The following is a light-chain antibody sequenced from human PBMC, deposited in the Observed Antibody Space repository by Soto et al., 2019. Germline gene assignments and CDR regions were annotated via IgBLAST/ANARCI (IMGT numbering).Light chain of an antibody. Sequence: QSVLTQPPSASGTPGQRVTISCSGSSSNIGSNTVNWYQQLLGTAPKLFIFSNNQRPSGVPDRFSGSKSGTSASLAISGLQSEDEADYYCAAWDDSLNGWVFGGGTKVTVL. V-gene: IGLV1-44*01. CDR1: SSNIGSNT. J-gene: IGLJ3*02. CDR3: AAWDDSLNGWV. CDR2: SNN.